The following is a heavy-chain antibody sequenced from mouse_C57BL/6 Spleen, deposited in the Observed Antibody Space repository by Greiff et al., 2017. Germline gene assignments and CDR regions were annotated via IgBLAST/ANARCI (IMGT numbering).Heavy chain of an antibody. V-gene: IGHV5-17*01. D-gene: IGHD2-3*01. Sequence: DVKLVESGGGLVKPGGSLKLSCAASGFTFSDYGMHWVRQAPEKGLEWVAYISSGSSTIYYADTVKGRFTISRDNAKNTLFLQMTSLRSEDTAMYYCANYDGYSPFAYWGQGTLVTVSA. CDR1: GFTFSDYG. CDR2: ISSGSSTI. CDR3: ANYDGYSPFAY. J-gene: IGHJ3*01.